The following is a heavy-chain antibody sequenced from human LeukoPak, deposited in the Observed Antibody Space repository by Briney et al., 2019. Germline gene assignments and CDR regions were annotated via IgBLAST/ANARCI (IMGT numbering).Heavy chain of an antibody. CDR2: ICGSGGST. J-gene: IGHJ4*02. Sequence: GGSLRLSCAASGLSFSSSAMSWVRQAPGKGLEWVSAICGSGGSTYYADSVKGRFTISRDNSKNTLYLQMNSLRADDTAIYYCASGRGYYDYWGQGTLVTVSS. V-gene: IGHV3-23*01. CDR3: ASGRGYYDY. CDR1: GLSFSSSA. D-gene: IGHD3-22*01.